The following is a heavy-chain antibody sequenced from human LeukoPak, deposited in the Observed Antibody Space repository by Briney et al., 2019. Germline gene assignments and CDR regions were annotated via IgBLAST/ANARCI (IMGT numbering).Heavy chain of an antibody. J-gene: IGHJ4*02. D-gene: IGHD2-15*01. CDR3: ARAIYCSGGSCFHYFDY. Sequence: SETLSLTCAVSGGSFSSGGYPWSWIPQPPGKGLEWIGYIYHSGSTYYNPSLKRRVTISVDRSKKQFSLKLSSVTAADTAVYYCARAIYCSGGSCFHYFDYWGQGTLVTVSS. CDR2: IYHSGST. V-gene: IGHV4-30-2*01. CDR1: GGSFSSGGYP.